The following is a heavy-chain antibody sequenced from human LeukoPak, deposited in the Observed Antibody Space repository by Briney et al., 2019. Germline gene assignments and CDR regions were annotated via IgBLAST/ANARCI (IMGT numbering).Heavy chain of an antibody. V-gene: IGHV4-59*08. CDR1: GGSIRSYN. D-gene: IGHD1-26*01. CDR2: ISETGST. Sequence: SETLSLTCAVSGGSIRSYNWNWIRQPPGKGLEWIGYISETGSTNYNSSLENRVILSLDTSKRQISLNLRSATVADTAVYYCARQDALGKFPPPYYLDVWGKGTTVIVS. CDR3: ARQDALGKFPPPYYLDV. J-gene: IGHJ6*03.